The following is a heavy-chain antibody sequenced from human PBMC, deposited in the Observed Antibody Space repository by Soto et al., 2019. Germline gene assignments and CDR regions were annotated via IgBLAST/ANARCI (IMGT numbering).Heavy chain of an antibody. CDR3: ARDRTPSSYAYFDY. Sequence: GXSVKVSCKASGGTFSSYAISWVREAPGQGLEWMGGIIPIFGTANYAQKFQGRVTITADESTSTAYMELSSLRSEDTAVYYCARDRTPSSYAYFDYWGQGTLVTVSS. CDR1: GGTFSSYA. D-gene: IGHD1-26*01. CDR2: IIPIFGTA. V-gene: IGHV1-69*01. J-gene: IGHJ4*02.